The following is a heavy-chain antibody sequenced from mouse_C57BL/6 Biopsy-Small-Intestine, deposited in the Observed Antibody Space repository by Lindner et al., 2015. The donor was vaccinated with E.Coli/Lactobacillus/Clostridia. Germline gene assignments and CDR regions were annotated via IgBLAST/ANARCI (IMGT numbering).Heavy chain of an antibody. CDR3: TRGTPRLWPYWYFDV. D-gene: IGHD1-1*02. Sequence: VQLQESGGGLVKPGGSLKLSCAASGFTFSSYAMSWVRQTPEKRLEWVATISDGGSYTYYPDNVKGRFTISRDNAKKNLYLQMSHLKSEDTAMYYCTRGTPRLWPYWYFDVWGTGTTVTVSS. V-gene: IGHV5-4*01. J-gene: IGHJ1*03. CDR2: ISDGGSYT. CDR1: GFTFSSYA.